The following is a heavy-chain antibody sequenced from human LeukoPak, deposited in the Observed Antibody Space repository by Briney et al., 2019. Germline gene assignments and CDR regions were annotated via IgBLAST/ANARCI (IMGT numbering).Heavy chain of an antibody. CDR3: AIPPLSGTGSSRPLAGIDV. V-gene: IGHV3-48*04. Sequence: PGGSLRLSCAASGFSFSIYSLNWVRQAPGKGLEWVSYISHTGSTMTYADSAKGRFTISRDNAKNSLYLQMNSLRAEDTAMYYCAIPPLSGTGSSRPLAGIDVWGQGTTVTVSS. J-gene: IGHJ6*02. D-gene: IGHD3-10*01. CDR2: ISHTGSTM. CDR1: GFSFSIYS.